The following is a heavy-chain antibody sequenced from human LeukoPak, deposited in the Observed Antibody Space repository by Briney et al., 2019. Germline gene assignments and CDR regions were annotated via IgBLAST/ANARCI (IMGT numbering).Heavy chain of an antibody. CDR2: IIPVLDMA. Sequence: SVKVSCKISGGTFSSYAMSWVGQAPGQGLEWMGRIIPVLDMANYSQIFQDRVTITADKSTTTTYMELSSLRSEDTAVYYCARHITIFGVVITSTTLDQWGQGTLVTVS. D-gene: IGHD3-3*01. J-gene: IGHJ4*02. CDR1: GGTFSSYA. V-gene: IGHV1-69*04. CDR3: ARHITIFGVVITSTTLDQ.